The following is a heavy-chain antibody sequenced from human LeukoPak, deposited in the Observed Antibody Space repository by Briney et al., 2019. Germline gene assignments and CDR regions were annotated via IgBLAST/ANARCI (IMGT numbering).Heavy chain of an antibody. CDR2: INPNSGGT. J-gene: IGHJ6*03. Sequence: ASVKVSCKASGYTFTGYYMHWVRQAPGQGLEWMGWINPNSGGTNYAQKFQGRVTMTRDTSISTAYMELSRLRSDDTAVYYCARDFKYYYYYMDVWGKGTTVTISS. CDR3: ARDFKYYYYYMDV. CDR1: GYTFTGYY. V-gene: IGHV1-2*02.